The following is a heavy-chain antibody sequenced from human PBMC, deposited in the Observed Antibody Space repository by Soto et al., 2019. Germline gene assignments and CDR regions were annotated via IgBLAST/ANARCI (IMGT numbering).Heavy chain of an antibody. V-gene: IGHV3-33*01. Sequence: LRLSCAASGFTFSSYGMHWVRQAPGKGLEWVAVIWYDGSNKYYADSVKGRFTISRDNSKNTLYLQMNSLRAEDTAVYYCARIGGAYGSGRNGMDVWGQATTVTVSS. J-gene: IGHJ6*02. CDR2: IWYDGSNK. CDR3: ARIGGAYGSGRNGMDV. CDR1: GFTFSSYG. D-gene: IGHD3-10*01.